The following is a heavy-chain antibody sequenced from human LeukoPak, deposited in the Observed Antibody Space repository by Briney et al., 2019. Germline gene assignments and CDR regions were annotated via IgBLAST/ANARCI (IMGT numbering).Heavy chain of an antibody. CDR2: ISWNSGSI. D-gene: IGHD5-12*01. CDR3: AKASYEGAFDI. J-gene: IGHJ3*02. V-gene: IGHV3-9*03. CDR1: GFXXXDYA. Sequence: SCAAXGFXXXDYAMHWVRQATGKGLEWVSGISWNSGSIVYADSVKGRFTIYRDNAKNSLYLQMNSLRAEDMALYYCAKASYEGAFDIWGQGTMVTVSS.